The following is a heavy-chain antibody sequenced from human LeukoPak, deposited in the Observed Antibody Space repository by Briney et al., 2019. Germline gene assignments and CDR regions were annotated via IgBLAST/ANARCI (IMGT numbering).Heavy chain of an antibody. CDR3: ASAYYYDSSGYYDQDY. Sequence: GGSLRLSCAASGFTFSSYWMSWVRQAPGKGLEWVANIKQDGSEKYYVDSVKGRFTISRDNAKNSLYLQMNSLRAEDTAVYYCASAYYYDSSGYYDQDYWGQGTLVTVSS. D-gene: IGHD3-22*01. CDR1: GFTFSSYW. V-gene: IGHV3-7*01. J-gene: IGHJ4*02. CDR2: IKQDGSEK.